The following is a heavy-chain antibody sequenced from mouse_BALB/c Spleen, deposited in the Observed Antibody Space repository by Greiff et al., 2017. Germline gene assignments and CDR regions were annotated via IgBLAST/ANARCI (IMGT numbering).Heavy chain of an antibody. D-gene: IGHD2-1*01. CDR2: IYPGDGST. CDR3: ARDGNYFAY. CDR1: GYTFTSYY. V-gene: IGHV1S56*01. J-gene: IGHJ3*01. Sequence: QVQLQQSGPELVKPGASVKMSCKASGYTFTSYYIHWVKQRPGQGLEWIGWIYPGDGSTKYNEKFKGKTTLTADKSSSTAYMLLSSLTSEDSAIYFCARDGNYFAYWGQGTLVTVSA.